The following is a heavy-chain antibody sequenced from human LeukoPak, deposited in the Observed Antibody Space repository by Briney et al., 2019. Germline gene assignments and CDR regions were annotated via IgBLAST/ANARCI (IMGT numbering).Heavy chain of an antibody. CDR2: IKQDGSEK. CDR3: ARESSSGFDY. V-gene: IGHV3-7*01. J-gene: IGHJ4*02. D-gene: IGHD3-22*01. Sequence: GGSLRLSCAASGFTFSSHWMNWVRQAPGKGLERVANIKQDGSEKYYVDSVKGRFTISRDNAKNSLYLQMNTLRAEDTAVYYCARESSSGFDYWGQGTLATVSS. CDR1: GFTFSSHW.